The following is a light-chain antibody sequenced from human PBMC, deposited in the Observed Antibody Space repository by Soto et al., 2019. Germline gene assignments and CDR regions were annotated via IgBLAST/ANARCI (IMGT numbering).Light chain of an antibody. CDR1: QSISSY. Sequence: DIQMTQSPSSVSASVGDRVTITCRASQSISSYLNWYQERPGKAPKVLIYDASSLESGVPSRFSGSGSGTKFTLTIASLQPDDFATYYCQQYETFSGTFGPGTKV. CDR3: QQYETFSGT. CDR2: DAS. V-gene: IGKV1-5*01. J-gene: IGKJ1*01.